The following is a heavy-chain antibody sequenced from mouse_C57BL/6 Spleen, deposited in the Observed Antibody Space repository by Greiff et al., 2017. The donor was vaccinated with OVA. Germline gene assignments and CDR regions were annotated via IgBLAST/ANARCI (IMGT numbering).Heavy chain of an antibody. Sequence: QQSCKASGYTFPSYWMQWVKQRPGQGLEWIGEIDPSDSYTNYNQKFKGKATLTVDTSSSTAYMQLSSLTSEDSAVYYCYYGSSYYWGQGTTLTVSS. V-gene: IGHV1-50*01. CDR3: YYGSSYY. CDR2: IDPSDSYT. CDR1: GYTFPSYW. J-gene: IGHJ2*01. D-gene: IGHD1-1*01.